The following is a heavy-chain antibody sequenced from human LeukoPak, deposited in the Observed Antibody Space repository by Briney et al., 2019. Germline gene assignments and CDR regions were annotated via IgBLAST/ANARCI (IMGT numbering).Heavy chain of an antibody. CDR1: GCTFNSYA. CDR3: ARGDYVWATSPFYYYYYMDV. CDR2: IIPIFGTT. J-gene: IGHJ6*03. V-gene: IGHV1-69*13. Sequence: SVKVSCKASGCTFNSYAISWVRQAPGQGLDGMGGIIPIFGTTNYARKFQGRVTIPVDESTRTAYMELRRLRSEDTAVYYCARGDYVWATSPFYYYYYMDVWGKGTTVPVSS. D-gene: IGHD3-16*01.